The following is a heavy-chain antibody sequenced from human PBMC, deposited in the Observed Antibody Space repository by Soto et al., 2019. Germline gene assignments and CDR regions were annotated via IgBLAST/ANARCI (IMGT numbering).Heavy chain of an antibody. Sequence: SVKVSCKASGYTFTRYGISWVRQAPGQGLEWMGWISAYNGNTNYAQKLQGRVTMTTDTSTSTAYMELRSLRSDDTAVYYCARIVMGSSGYSAYDAFDIWGQGTMVTVSS. CDR3: ARIVMGSSGYSAYDAFDI. V-gene: IGHV1-18*01. J-gene: IGHJ3*02. D-gene: IGHD3-22*01. CDR2: ISAYNGNT. CDR1: GYTFTRYG.